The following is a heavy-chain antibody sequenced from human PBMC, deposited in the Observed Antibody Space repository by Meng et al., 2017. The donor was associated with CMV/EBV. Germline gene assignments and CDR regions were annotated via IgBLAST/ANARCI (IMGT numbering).Heavy chain of an antibody. CDR1: GGSTSSSIYY. D-gene: IGHD2-2*01. CDR3: ARDRDIVVVPGDPWFDP. V-gene: IGHV4-39*07. CDR2: IYYSGST. Sequence: LQESGPGLVKPSETLSRTCTVSGGSTSSSIYYWGWIRQPPGKGLGWIVSIYYSGSTYYNPSLKSRVTISVDTSKNQFSLKLSSVTAADTAVYYCARDRDIVVVPGDPWFDPWGQGTLVTVSS. J-gene: IGHJ5*02.